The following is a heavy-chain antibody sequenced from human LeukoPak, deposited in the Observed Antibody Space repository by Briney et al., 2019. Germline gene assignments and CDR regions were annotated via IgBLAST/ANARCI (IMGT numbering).Heavy chain of an antibody. CDR3: ARYGSGSYSDDHFQH. Sequence: SGTLSLTCTVSGGSISGYYWSWIRQPPGRGLEWIGFVYCSGSTQYNPSLKSRVTISVDTSKNQFSLKLTSVPAADTAVYYCARYGSGSYSDDHFQHWGQGTLVTVSS. D-gene: IGHD3-10*01. CDR1: GGSISGYY. J-gene: IGHJ1*01. V-gene: IGHV4-59*08. CDR2: VYCSGST.